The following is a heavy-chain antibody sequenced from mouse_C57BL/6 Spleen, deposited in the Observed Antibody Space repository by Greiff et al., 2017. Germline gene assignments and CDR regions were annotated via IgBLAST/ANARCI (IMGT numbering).Heavy chain of an antibody. CDR1: GITFSSYA. CDR2: ISDGGSYT. D-gene: IGHD1-1*01. CDR3: ARGNYYGSSYVFAY. J-gene: IGHJ3*01. Sequence: EVKLMESGGGLVKPGGSLKLSCAASGITFSSYAMSWVRQTPEKRLEWVATISDGGSYTYYPDNVKGRFTISRDNAKNNLYLQMSQLKSEDTAMYYCARGNYYGSSYVFAYWGQGTLVTVSA. V-gene: IGHV5-4*03.